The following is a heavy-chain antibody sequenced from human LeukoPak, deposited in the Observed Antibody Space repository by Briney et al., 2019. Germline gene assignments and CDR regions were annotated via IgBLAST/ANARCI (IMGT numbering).Heavy chain of an antibody. J-gene: IGHJ4*02. CDR1: GYSISSGYY. CDR3: ARHPAAAAEEASLEFDY. D-gene: IGHD6-13*01. V-gene: IGHV4-38-2*02. Sequence: SETLSLTCTVSGYSISSGYYWGWIRQPPGKGLEWIGSIYHSGSTYYSPSLKSRVTISVDTSKNQFSLKLSSVTAADTAVYYCARHPAAAAEEASLEFDYWGQGTLVTVSS. CDR2: IYHSGST.